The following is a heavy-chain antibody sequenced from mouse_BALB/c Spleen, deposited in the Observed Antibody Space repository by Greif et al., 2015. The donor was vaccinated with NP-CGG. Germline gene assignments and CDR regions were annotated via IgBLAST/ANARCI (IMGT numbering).Heavy chain of an antibody. Sequence: QVQLQQSGAELVRPGTSVKVSCKASGYAFTNYLIEWVKQRPGQGLEWIGVINPGSGGTNYNEKFKGKATLTADKSSSTAYMQLSSLTSDDSAVYFCARCGLYAMDYWGQGTSVTVSS. CDR3: ARCGLYAMDY. V-gene: IGHV1-54*01. CDR1: GYAFTNYL. J-gene: IGHJ4*01. CDR2: INPGSGGT.